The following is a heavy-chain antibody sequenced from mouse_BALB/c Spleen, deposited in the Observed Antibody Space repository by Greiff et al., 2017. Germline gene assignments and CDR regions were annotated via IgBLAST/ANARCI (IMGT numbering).Heavy chain of an antibody. V-gene: IGHV5-4*02. J-gene: IGHJ1*01. Sequence: EVKLVESGGGLVKPGGSLKLSCAASGFTFSDYYMYWVRQTPEKRLEWVATISDGGSYTYYPDSVKGRFTISRDNAKNNLYLQMSSLKSEDTAMYYCARAYDYDEYFDVWGAGTTVTVSA. CDR1: GFTFSDYY. D-gene: IGHD2-4*01. CDR2: ISDGGSYT. CDR3: ARAYDYDEYFDV.